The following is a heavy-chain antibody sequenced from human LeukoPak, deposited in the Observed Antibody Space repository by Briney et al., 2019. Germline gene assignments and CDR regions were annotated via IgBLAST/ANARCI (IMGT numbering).Heavy chain of an antibody. CDR2: IKQDGSEK. V-gene: IGHV3-7*01. J-gene: IGHJ6*03. D-gene: IGHD6-6*01. CDR3: ARADSSIAARLSRSSIFNYYYYMHV. CDR1: GFTLISYW. Sequence: GGSLRLSCAASGFTLISYWMTWVRQAPGKGLEWVANIKQDGSEKYYVDSVKGRFTISRDNAKSSLYLQMNSLRDEDTAVYYCARADSSIAARLSRSSIFNYYYYMHVWGKGTTVTVSS.